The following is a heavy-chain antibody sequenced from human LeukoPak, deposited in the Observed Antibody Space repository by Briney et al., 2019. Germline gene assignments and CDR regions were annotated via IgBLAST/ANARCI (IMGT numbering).Heavy chain of an antibody. V-gene: IGHV4-4*09. CDR3: ARTRWGYYDSSGYYPRDFDAFDI. D-gene: IGHD3-22*01. CDR1: GGSISSYY. J-gene: IGHJ3*02. CDR2: IYTSGST. Sequence: SGTLSLTCTVSGGSISSYYWSWIRQPPGKGLEWIGYIYTSGSTNYNPSLKSRVTISVDTSKNQFSLKLSSVTAADTAVYYCARTRWGYYDSSGYYPRDFDAFDIWGQGTMVTVSS.